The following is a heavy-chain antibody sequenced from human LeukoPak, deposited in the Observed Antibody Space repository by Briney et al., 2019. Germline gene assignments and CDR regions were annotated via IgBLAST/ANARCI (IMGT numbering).Heavy chain of an antibody. D-gene: IGHD4-23*01. CDR1: GFTFSSYG. Sequence: QPGGSLRLSCAASGFTFSSYGMHWVRQAPGKGLEWVAVISYDGSNKYYADSVKGRFTISRDNSKNTLYPQMNSLRAEDTAVYYCAKDYGGKPVGIDYWGQGTLVTVSS. CDR2: ISYDGSNK. J-gene: IGHJ4*02. V-gene: IGHV3-30*18. CDR3: AKDYGGKPVGIDY.